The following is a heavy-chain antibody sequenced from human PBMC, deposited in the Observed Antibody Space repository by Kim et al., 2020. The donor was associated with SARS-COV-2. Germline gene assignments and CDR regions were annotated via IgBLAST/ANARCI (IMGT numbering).Heavy chain of an antibody. V-gene: IGHV3-7*03. CDR3: ATHHRGY. Sequence: GGSLRLSCAASGFTFSSYWMTWVRQAPGKGLERVANIKEDGSVKYYLDSVKGRFTISGDNAKNSLYLEMNSLRADDTAVYYCATHHRGYWGQGTLVTVSS. CDR2: IKEDGSVK. CDR1: GFTFSSYW. D-gene: IGHD2-21*01. J-gene: IGHJ4*02.